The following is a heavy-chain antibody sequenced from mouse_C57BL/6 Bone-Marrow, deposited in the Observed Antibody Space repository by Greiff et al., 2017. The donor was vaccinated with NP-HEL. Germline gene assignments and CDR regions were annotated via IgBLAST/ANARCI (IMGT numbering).Heavy chain of an antibody. CDR2: IDPNSGGT. Sequence: QVQLQQPGAELVKPGASVKLSCKASGYTFTSYWMHWVKQRPGRGLEWIGRIDPNSGGTKYNEKFKSKATLTVDKPSSTAYMQLSSLTSEDSAVYYCARFTTVVAKDWYFDVWGTGTTVTVSS. J-gene: IGHJ1*03. CDR3: ARFTTVVAKDWYFDV. V-gene: IGHV1-72*01. CDR1: GYTFTSYW. D-gene: IGHD1-1*01.